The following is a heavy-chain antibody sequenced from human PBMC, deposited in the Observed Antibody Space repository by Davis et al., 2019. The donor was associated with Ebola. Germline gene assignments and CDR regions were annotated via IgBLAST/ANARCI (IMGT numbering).Heavy chain of an antibody. CDR3: ARGKYYYDSSGYRDFDY. CDR1: GGTFSSYA. V-gene: IGHV1-69*13. CDR2: IIPIFGTA. Sequence: SVKVSCKASGGTFSSYAISWVRQAPGQGLEWMGGIIPIFGTANYAQKFQGRVTITADESTSTAYMELSSLRSEDTAVYYCARGKYYYDSSGYRDFDYWGQGTLVTVSS. J-gene: IGHJ4*02. D-gene: IGHD3-22*01.